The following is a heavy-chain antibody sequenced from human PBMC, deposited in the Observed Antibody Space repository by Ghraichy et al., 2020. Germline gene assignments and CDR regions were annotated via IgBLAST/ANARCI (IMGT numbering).Heavy chain of an antibody. V-gene: IGHV4-39*01. Sequence: GSLRLSCTVSGGSISSSSYYWGWIRQPPGKGLEWIGSIYYSGSTYYNPSLKSRVTISVDTSKNQFSLKLSSVTAADTAVYYCARQYIAAAGTPYFWFDPWGQGTLVTVSS. J-gene: IGHJ5*02. CDR3: ARQYIAAAGTPYFWFDP. CDR1: GGSISSSSYY. CDR2: IYYSGST. D-gene: IGHD6-13*01.